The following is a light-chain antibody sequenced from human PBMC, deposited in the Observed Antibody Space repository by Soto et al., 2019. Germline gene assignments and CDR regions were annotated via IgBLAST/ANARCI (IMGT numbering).Light chain of an antibody. CDR1: QSVSSN. V-gene: IGKV3-15*01. J-gene: IGKJ1*01. Sequence: EIVMTQSPATLSVSPGDRATLSCRASQSVSSNLAWYQQKPGQAPRLLIYGASTRATGIPARFSGSGSGTDFTLTISGLEPEDSAAYYCQRHGATFGQGTKVDIK. CDR3: QRHGAT. CDR2: GAS.